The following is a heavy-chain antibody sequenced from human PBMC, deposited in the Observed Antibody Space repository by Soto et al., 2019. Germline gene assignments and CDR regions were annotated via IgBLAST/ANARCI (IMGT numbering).Heavy chain of an antibody. CDR1: GGTFSSYT. D-gene: IGHD3-9*01. Sequence: GASVKVSCKASGGTFSSYTISWVRQAPGQGLEWMGRIIPILGIANYAQKFQGRVTITADKSTSTAYMELSSLRSEDTAVYYCAKVRYFDWFPVLFWGQGTLVTVSS. V-gene: IGHV1-69*02. CDR2: IIPILGIA. J-gene: IGHJ4*02. CDR3: AKVRYFDWFPVLF.